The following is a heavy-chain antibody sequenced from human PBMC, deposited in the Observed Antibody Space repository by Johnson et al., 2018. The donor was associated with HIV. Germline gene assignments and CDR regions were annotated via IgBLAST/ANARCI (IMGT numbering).Heavy chain of an antibody. J-gene: IGHJ3*02. D-gene: IGHD6-13*01. CDR3: AKKGRAAAEGGVGAFDI. CDR1: GFTFDDYG. Sequence: QVQLVESGGGVVRPGGSLRLSCGASGFTFDDYGMNWVRQAPGKGLEWVAVIWYDGSNKYYADSVKGRFTISRDNSKNTLYLQMNSLRAEDTAVYYCAKKGRAAAEGGVGAFDIWGQGTMVTVSS. V-gene: IGHV3-33*06. CDR2: IWYDGSNK.